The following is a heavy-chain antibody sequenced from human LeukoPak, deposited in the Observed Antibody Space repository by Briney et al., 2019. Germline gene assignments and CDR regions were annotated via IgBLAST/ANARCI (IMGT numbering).Heavy chain of an antibody. CDR3: AREGGVVVTAIPRFDY. CDR1: AGSTSSVSYY. Sequence: SQTLSLTCTVSAGSTSSVSYYWSWIRQPAGNGREWIGRIYTSGSTNYNPSLKSPVTISVHTSKNQLCLKASSVTAAATAVYDCAREGGVVVTAIPRFDYWGQGTLVAVSS. D-gene: IGHD2-21*02. V-gene: IGHV4-61*02. CDR2: IYTSGST. J-gene: IGHJ4*02.